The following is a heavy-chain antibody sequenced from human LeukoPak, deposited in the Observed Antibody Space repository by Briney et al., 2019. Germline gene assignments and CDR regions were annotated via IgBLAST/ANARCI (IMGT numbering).Heavy chain of an antibody. J-gene: IGHJ4*02. CDR1: GGSFSGYY. CDR2: INHSGST. D-gene: IGHD6-6*01. CDR3: ARGLTRYDVSIAARPDY. Sequence: PSETLSLTCAVYGGSFSGYYWSWIRQPLGKGLEWIGEINHSGSTNYNPSLKSRVTISVDTSKNQFSLKLSSVTAADTAVYYCARGLTRYDVSIAARPDYWGQGTLVTVSS. V-gene: IGHV4-34*01.